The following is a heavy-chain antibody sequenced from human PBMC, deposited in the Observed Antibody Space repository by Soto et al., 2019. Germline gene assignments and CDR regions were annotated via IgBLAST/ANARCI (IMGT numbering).Heavy chain of an antibody. V-gene: IGHV1-3*04. CDR1: GYTFTSYT. D-gene: IGHD3-10*01. CDR2: INIAKGNT. Sequence: QGQLVQSGAEVKKPGASVKVSCKASGYTFTSYTMHWVRQAPGQRPEWMGWINIAKGNTQYSQKLQGRVTFTRYTSASTSYMELSTLRSEDTAVYYCARSSGSFYTLGHWGQGTLVTVSS. J-gene: IGHJ4*02. CDR3: ARSSGSFYTLGH.